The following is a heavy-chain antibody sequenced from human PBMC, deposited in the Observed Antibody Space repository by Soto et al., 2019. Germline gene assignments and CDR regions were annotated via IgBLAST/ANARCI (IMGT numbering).Heavy chain of an antibody. V-gene: IGHV3-23*01. CDR2: IRAGGGST. J-gene: IGHJ6*03. CDR1: GFTFSSYA. CDR3: ARDYTAKDIVVVPAAISHYMDV. Sequence: GGSLRLSCAASGFTFSSYAMSWVRQAPGKGLEWVSTIRAGGGSTDYRDSVKGRFTVSRDNSKNMLYLQMSSLRAEDMAVYYCARDYTAKDIVVVPAAISHYMDVWGKGTTVTVSS. D-gene: IGHD2-2*02.